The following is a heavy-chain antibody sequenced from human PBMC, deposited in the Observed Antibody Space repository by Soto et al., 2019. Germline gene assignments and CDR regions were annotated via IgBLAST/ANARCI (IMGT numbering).Heavy chain of an antibody. V-gene: IGHV4-39*01. J-gene: IGHJ4*02. CDR3: TRHDGGEAGDRPLDY. Sequence: SETLSLTCTVSGGSVRSSTYYWGWIRRSPGKVLEWIGSIYCSGSTQNNASLKRRVTMSVGTYARRFSGKWISVTASDTAIYYCTRHDGGEAGDRPLDYWGQGTLVTVSS. CDR2: IYCSGST. CDR1: GGSVRSSTYY. D-gene: IGHD3-16*01.